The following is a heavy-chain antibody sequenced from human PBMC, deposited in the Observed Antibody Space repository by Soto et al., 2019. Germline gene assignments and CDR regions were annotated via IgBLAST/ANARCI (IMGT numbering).Heavy chain of an antibody. CDR1: GGSINNHY. D-gene: IGHD7-27*01. CDR2: IYYSGST. Sequence: SETLSLTCTVSGGSINNHYWSWIRQPPGQGLEWIGYIYYSGSTNYNPSLKSRVTMSVDTSKNQFPLKLSSLTAADTAIYYCARANWFFDYWGQGTLVTVSS. J-gene: IGHJ4*02. CDR3: ARANWFFDY. V-gene: IGHV4-59*11.